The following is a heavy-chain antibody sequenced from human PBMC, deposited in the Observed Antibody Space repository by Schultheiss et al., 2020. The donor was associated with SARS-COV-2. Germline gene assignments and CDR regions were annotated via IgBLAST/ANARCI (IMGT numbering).Heavy chain of an antibody. CDR1: GFTFSTYT. J-gene: IGHJ6*03. CDR2: ISSRGTYI. CDR3: VSDLIAVEPSGRQNYNMDV. D-gene: IGHD2-2*01. V-gene: IGHV3-21*01. Sequence: GGPLRLSCAASGFTFSTYTMNWVRQAPGKGLEWVSSISSRGTYIYYADSVKGRFTISRDNAQNSLYLQMNSLRDEDTAVYYCVSDLIAVEPSGRQNYNMDVWGKGTTVTVSS.